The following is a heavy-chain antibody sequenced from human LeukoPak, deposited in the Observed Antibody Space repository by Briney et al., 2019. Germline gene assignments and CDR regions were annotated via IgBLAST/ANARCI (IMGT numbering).Heavy chain of an antibody. D-gene: IGHD1-1*01. J-gene: IGHJ6*02. CDR1: GGSISSGGYS. Sequence: SETLSLTCAVSGGSISSGGYSWSWIRQPPGKGLEWIGYIYHSGSTYYNPSLKSRVTISVDRSKNQFSLKLCSVTAADTAVYYCAGSNSYYYYGMDVWGQGTTVTVSS. V-gene: IGHV4-30-2*01. CDR3: AGSNSYYYYGMDV. CDR2: IYHSGST.